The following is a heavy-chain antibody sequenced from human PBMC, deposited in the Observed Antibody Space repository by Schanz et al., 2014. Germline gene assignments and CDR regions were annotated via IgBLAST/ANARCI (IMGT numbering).Heavy chain of an antibody. V-gene: IGHV3-30*04. Sequence: VQLVESGGGVVQPGRSLRLSCVASGFTFSSYDMHWVRQAPGKGLEWVALISYDGSNKYYADSVRGRFTISRDNSKNTLFLQMNTLRAEDTAVFYCARDGARYSNYEYYSGMAVWGLGTTVTVSS. D-gene: IGHD4-4*01. CDR3: ARDGARYSNYEYYSGMAV. J-gene: IGHJ6*02. CDR2: ISYDGSNK. CDR1: GFTFSSYD.